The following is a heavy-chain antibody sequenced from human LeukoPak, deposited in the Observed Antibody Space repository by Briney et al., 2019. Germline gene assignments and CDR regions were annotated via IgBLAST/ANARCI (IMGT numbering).Heavy chain of an antibody. J-gene: IGHJ4*02. CDR2: IYNSETT. D-gene: IGHD6-19*01. Sequence: SETLSLTCTVSGGSISSYYWSWIRQPAGKGLEWLGRIYNSETTNYNPSLRSRVTMSVDRSRNQFSLKLSSVTAADTAVYYCAKSPPSSNYLDYWGQGTLVTVAS. CDR3: AKSPPSSNYLDY. CDR1: GGSISSYY. V-gene: IGHV4-4*07.